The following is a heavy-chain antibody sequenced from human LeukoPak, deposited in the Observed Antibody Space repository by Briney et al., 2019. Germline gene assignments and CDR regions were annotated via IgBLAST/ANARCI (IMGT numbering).Heavy chain of an antibody. D-gene: IGHD5-12*01. Sequence: GASVKVSCKASGGTFSSYAISWVRQAPGQGLEWMGGIIPIFGTANYAQKFQGRVTITTDESTSTAYMELSSLRSEDTAVYYCARSWWLPKGENYYYYYMDVWGKGTTVTVSS. CDR2: IIPIFGTA. CDR3: ARSWWLPKGENYYYYYMDV. CDR1: GGTFSSYA. J-gene: IGHJ6*03. V-gene: IGHV1-69*05.